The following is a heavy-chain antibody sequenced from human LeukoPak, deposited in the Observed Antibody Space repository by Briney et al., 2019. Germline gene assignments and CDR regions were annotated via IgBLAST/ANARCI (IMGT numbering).Heavy chain of an antibody. CDR1: RFTFISYA. V-gene: IGHV3-23*01. D-gene: IGHD1-7*01. J-gene: IGHJ4*02. CDR3: AKGFNWNYPHYFDY. CDR2: ISSSGDTT. Sequence: GGSLRLSCAASRFTFISYAMIWLPPAPGKGLVWVSNISSSGDTTYYADSVKGRFTISRDSSKNTLHLQMNSLRADDTAVYYCAKGFNWNYPHYFDYWGQGTLVTVSS.